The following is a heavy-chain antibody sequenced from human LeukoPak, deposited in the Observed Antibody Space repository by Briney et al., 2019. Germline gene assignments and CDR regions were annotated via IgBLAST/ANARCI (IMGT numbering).Heavy chain of an antibody. Sequence: SETLSLTCTVSGYSISSGYYWGWIRQPPGKGLEWIGSIYHSGSTYYNPSLKSRVTISVDTSRNQFSLKLSSVTGADTAVYYCASLYDYVWGSYRPFDYWGQGTLVTVSS. CDR2: IYHSGST. V-gene: IGHV4-38-2*02. CDR3: ASLYDYVWGSYRPFDY. J-gene: IGHJ4*02. D-gene: IGHD3-16*02. CDR1: GYSISSGYY.